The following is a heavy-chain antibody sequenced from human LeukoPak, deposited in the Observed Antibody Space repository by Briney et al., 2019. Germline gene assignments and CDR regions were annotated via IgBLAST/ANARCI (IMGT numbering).Heavy chain of an antibody. Sequence: GGSLRLFCAASSFTFSSYIMNWVRQAPGKGLEWVSSISSSSTYIYYADSVKGRFTISRDNAKNSLYLQMNSLRAEDTAVYYCARGHYYGLDVWGKGTTVTISS. CDR3: ARGHYYGLDV. CDR2: ISSSSTYI. CDR1: SFTFSSYI. J-gene: IGHJ6*04. V-gene: IGHV3-21*01.